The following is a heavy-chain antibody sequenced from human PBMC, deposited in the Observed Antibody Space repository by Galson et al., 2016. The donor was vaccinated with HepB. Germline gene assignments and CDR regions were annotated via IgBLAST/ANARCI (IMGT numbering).Heavy chain of an antibody. CDR1: GYSFISYG. J-gene: IGHJ6*02. V-gene: IGHV1-18*01. Sequence: SVKVSCKASGYSFISYGISWVRQARGQGLEWMGWISTYNGNTNYEQKFKGRVTLTADISTSTAQMELRSLRSDDTAVYYCARDGTLSGSYYHFYSMDVWGQGTTVTVSS. CDR3: ARDGTLSGSYYHFYSMDV. CDR2: ISTYNGNT. D-gene: IGHD1-26*01.